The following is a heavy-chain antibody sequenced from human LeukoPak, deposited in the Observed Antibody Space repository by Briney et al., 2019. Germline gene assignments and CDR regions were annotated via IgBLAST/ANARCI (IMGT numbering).Heavy chain of an antibody. CDR2: INSDGSAT. V-gene: IGHV3-74*01. CDR3: GSYGRNNYGLEV. J-gene: IGHJ6*02. CDR1: GFTLSNYW. Sequence: AGGSLRLSCAASGFTLSNYWMHWVRQAPGKGLVWVSRINSDGSATDYADSVKRRFTTSGDNAKKNLYLQLHRLRADDTACYYWGSYGRNNYGLEVWGHGTPVTVSS. D-gene: IGHD5-18*01.